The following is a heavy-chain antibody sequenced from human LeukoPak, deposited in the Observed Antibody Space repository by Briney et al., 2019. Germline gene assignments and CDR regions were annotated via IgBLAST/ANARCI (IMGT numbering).Heavy chain of an antibody. J-gene: IGHJ4*02. CDR2: ISYDGSNK. CDR3: ARAGYSSSWSHDY. CDR1: GFTFSSYA. V-gene: IGHV3-30*04. D-gene: IGHD6-13*01. Sequence: GGSLRLSCAASGFTFSSYAMHWVRQAPGKGLEWVAVISYDGSNKYYADSVKGRFTISRDNSKNTLYLQMNSLRAEDTAVYYCARAGYSSSWSHDYWGQGTLVTVSS.